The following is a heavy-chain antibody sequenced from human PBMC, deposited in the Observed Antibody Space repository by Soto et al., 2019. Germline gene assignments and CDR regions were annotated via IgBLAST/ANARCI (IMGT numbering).Heavy chain of an antibody. V-gene: IGHV1-8*01. CDR2: MNPNSGNT. Sequence: QVQLVQSGAEVKKPGASVKVSCKASGYTFTSYDINRVRQATGQGLEWMGWMNPNSGNTGNAQKFQGRVTMTRNTSISTAYMELSSLSSEDTAVYYCARRGGYCSDGSCYQLRDWGQGTLVTVSS. D-gene: IGHD2-15*01. J-gene: IGHJ4*02. CDR1: GYTFTSYD. CDR3: ARRGGYCSDGSCYQLRD.